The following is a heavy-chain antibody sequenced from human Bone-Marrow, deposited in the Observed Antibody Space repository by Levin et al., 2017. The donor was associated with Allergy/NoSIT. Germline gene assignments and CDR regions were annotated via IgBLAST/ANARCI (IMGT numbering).Heavy chain of an antibody. D-gene: IGHD4-17*01. J-gene: IGHJ4*02. CDR2: ITPFNGNT. Sequence: ASVKVSCKASGYIFTFVYLHWVRQAPGQALEWMGWITPFNGNTGYAPKFRDRVTISRAMSLEAMYMELHNLRSDDTATYFCVRSALDGDQYYFDSWGQGTLVTVSS. V-gene: IGHV1-45*01. CDR3: VRSALDGDQYYFDS. CDR1: GYIFTFVY.